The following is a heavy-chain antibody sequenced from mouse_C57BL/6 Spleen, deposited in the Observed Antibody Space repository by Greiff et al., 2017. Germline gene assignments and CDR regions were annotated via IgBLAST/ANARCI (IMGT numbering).Heavy chain of an antibody. D-gene: IGHD4-1*01. V-gene: IGHV1-66*01. CDR3: ARSPGTMAMDY. CDR2: IYPGSGNT. CDR1: GYSFTSYY. J-gene: IGHJ4*01. Sequence: QVQLKQSGPELVKPGASVKISCKASGYSFTSYYIHWVKQRPGQGLEWIGWIYPGSGNTKYNEKFKGKATLTADTSSSTAYMQLSSLTSEDSAVYYCARSPGTMAMDYWGQGTSVTVSS.